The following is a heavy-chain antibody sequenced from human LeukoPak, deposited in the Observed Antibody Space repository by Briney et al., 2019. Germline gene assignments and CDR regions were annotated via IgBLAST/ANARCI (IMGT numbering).Heavy chain of an antibody. D-gene: IGHD1-26*01. Sequence: SETLSLTCAVYGGSFSGYYWSWIRQPPGKGLEWIGEINHSGSTNYNPSLKSRVTISVDTSKNQFSLKLSSVTAADTAVYYCARHPGGATPFDYWGQGTLVTVSS. CDR1: GGSFSGYY. CDR3: ARHPGGATPFDY. CDR2: INHSGST. J-gene: IGHJ4*02. V-gene: IGHV4-34*01.